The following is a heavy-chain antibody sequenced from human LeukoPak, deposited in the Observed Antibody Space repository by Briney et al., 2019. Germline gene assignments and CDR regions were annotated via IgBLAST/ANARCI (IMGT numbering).Heavy chain of an antibody. Sequence: GASVKVSCKASGYTFTSYDINWVRQAPGQGLEWMGWMNPNSGNAVYAQKFQGRVTMTRNTSITTAYMELTSLRSEDTAMYYCVRGQSQFGYWGQGTLVTVSS. CDR3: VRGQSQFGY. CDR1: GYTFTSYD. V-gene: IGHV1-8*01. J-gene: IGHJ4*02. CDR2: MNPNSGNA.